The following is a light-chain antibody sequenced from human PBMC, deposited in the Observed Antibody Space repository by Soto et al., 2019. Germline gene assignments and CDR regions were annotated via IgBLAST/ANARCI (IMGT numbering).Light chain of an antibody. CDR2: GDI. V-gene: IGLV1-40*01. J-gene: IGLJ1*01. Sequence: QSVLTQPPSVSGAPGQRVTISCTGSRSNIGAGYDVHWYQQLPGTAPKLLIYGDINRPSGVPDRFSGSKSGTSASLAITGLQAEDEADYYCQSYDSRLSGLYVFGTGTKLTVL. CDR1: RSNIGAGYD. CDR3: QSYDSRLSGLYV.